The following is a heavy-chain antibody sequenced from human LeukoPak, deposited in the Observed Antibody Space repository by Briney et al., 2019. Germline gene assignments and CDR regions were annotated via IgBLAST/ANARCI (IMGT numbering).Heavy chain of an antibody. V-gene: IGHV3-7*04. J-gene: IGHJ4*02. CDR3: ARDRRCSSTSCYYFDY. Sequence: GGSLRLSCAASGFTFSSYWMTWVRQAPGKGLEWVANIKQDGSEKYYVDSVKGRFTISRDNAKNSLYLQMNSLRAEDTAVYYCARDRRCSSTSCYYFDYWGQGTLVTASS. D-gene: IGHD2-2*01. CDR2: IKQDGSEK. CDR1: GFTFSSYW.